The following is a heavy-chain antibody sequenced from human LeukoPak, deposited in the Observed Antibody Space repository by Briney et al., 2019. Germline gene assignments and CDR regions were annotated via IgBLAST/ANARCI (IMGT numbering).Heavy chain of an antibody. V-gene: IGHV3-66*01. Sequence: PGGSLRLSCAASGFTFSSYAMSWVRQAPGKGLEWVSVIYSGGSTYYADSVKGRLTISRDNSKNTLYLQMNSLRAEDTAVYYCASGGPGIAAAGLWFDPWGQGTLVTVSS. J-gene: IGHJ5*02. CDR2: IYSGGST. CDR3: ASGGPGIAAAGLWFDP. D-gene: IGHD6-13*01. CDR1: GFTFSSYA.